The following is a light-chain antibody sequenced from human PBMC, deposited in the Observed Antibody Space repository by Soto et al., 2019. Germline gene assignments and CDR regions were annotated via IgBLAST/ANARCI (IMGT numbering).Light chain of an antibody. J-gene: IGKJ4*01. V-gene: IGKV3D-11*02. CDR1: QSVSSY. CDR3: QQRRDWQLT. CDR2: DAS. Sequence: EIVLTQSPATLSLSPGERATLSCRASQSVSSYLAWYQHKPGQAPRLLIHDASNRATGISARFSGGGSGTDFTLTISSLEPEDFAVYYCQQRRDWQLTFGGGTKLEIK.